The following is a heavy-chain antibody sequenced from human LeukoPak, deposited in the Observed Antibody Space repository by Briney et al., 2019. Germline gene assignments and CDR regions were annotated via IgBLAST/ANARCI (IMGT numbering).Heavy chain of an antibody. Sequence: GGSLRLSCAASGFTFSTYAMTWDRQAPGKGLEWVSAISGSGAGTYYADSVKGRFTLSRDNSKSTLYLQMNSLRVEDTAVYYCTKNYGSGSFDYWGQGTLVTVSS. CDR1: GFTFSTYA. D-gene: IGHD3-10*01. CDR3: TKNYGSGSFDY. V-gene: IGHV3-23*01. J-gene: IGHJ4*02. CDR2: ISGSGAGT.